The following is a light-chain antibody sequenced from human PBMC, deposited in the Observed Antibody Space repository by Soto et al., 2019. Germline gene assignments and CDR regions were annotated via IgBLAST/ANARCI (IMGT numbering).Light chain of an antibody. V-gene: IGKV3-20*01. CDR3: QQYGSTPVT. CDR1: QSLSNNF. CDR2: GAT. J-gene: IGKJ1*01. Sequence: EVVLTQSPGTLSLSPGEGDTLSCRASQSLSNNFLAWYQQKPGQAPRLLIYGATSRATGVPDRFSGSGSGTDFTLTINRLEPEDFAVYHCQQYGSTPVTFGQGTKVDI.